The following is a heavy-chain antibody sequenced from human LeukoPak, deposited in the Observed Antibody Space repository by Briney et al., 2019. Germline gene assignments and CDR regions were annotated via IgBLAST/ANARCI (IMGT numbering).Heavy chain of an antibody. CDR3: ARTPSVVPAAIWFDP. CDR1: GGSISSYY. V-gene: IGHV4-59*08. D-gene: IGHD2-2*01. CDR2: IYYSGST. J-gene: IGHJ5*02. Sequence: SETLSLTCTVSGGSISSYYWSWIRQPPGKGLEWIGYIYYSGSTNYNPSLKSRVTISVYTSKNQYSLKLSSVTAADTAVYYCARTPSVVPAAIWFDPWGQGTLVTVSS.